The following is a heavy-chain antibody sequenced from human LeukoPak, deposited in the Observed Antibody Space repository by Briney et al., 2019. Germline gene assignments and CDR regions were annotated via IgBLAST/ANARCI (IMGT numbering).Heavy chain of an antibody. CDR2: IIPIFGTA. V-gene: IGHV1-69*06. CDR3: AKPRRLYNYAFDI. CDR1: GGTFSSYA. J-gene: IGHJ3*02. D-gene: IGHD1-20*01. Sequence: ASVKVSCKASGGTFSSYAISWVRQAPGQGLEWMGGIIPIFGTANYAQKFQGRVTITADKSTSTAYMELSSLRSEDTAVYYCAKPRRLYNYAFDIWGQGTMVTVSS.